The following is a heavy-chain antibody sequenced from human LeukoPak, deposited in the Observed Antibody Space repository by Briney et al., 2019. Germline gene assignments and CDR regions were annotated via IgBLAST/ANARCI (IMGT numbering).Heavy chain of an antibody. Sequence: GGSLRLSCAASGFTFSSYSMNWVRQAPGKGLEWVSYISSSSSTIYYADSVKGRFTISRDNAKNSLYLQMNSLRAEDTAVYYCARDGQLEPYHFDYWGQGTLVTVSS. CDR2: ISSSSSTI. J-gene: IGHJ4*02. D-gene: IGHD1-1*01. CDR3: ARDGQLEPYHFDY. V-gene: IGHV3-48*04. CDR1: GFTFSSYS.